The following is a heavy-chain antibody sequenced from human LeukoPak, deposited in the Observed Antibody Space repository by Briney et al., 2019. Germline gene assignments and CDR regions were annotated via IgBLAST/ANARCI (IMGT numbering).Heavy chain of an antibody. CDR2: INPYTGAT. CDR3: GTPTVTHTRDP. Sequence: ASVKVSCQASEYTSSDFYLNWVRQAPGQGLEWMGWINPYTGATIYAQNFQGRVTTTWDASIGTGYVVLNRLTSVDTALYYCGTPTVTHTRDPWGQGTLVTVSS. CDR1: EYTSSDFY. V-gene: IGHV1-2*02. J-gene: IGHJ5*02. D-gene: IGHD1-1*01.